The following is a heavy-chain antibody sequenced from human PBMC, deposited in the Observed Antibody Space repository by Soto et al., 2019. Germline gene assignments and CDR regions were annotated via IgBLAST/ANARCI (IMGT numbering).Heavy chain of an antibody. CDR3: ARLQYTVVTALDI. Sequence: ASETLSHTCSVSDVSIGSHCWSWIRQEPGKGPELVGYIYHTVNTNYNPALKSRVTISMDTSENQLSLQLSSVTAADTAVYYCARLQYTVVTALDIWGQGTMV. D-gene: IGHD2-15*01. J-gene: IGHJ3*02. CDR2: IYHTVNT. V-gene: IGHV4-59*11. CDR1: DVSIGSHC.